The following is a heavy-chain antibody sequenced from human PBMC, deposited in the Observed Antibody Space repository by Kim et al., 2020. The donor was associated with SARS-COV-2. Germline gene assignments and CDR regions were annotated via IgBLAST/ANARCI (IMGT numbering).Heavy chain of an antibody. CDR3: ARDDGYSSSWYASYNPTRIDY. V-gene: IGHV3-21*01. CDR1: GFTFSSYS. CDR2: ISSSSSYI. D-gene: IGHD6-13*01. J-gene: IGHJ4*02. Sequence: GGSLRLSCAASGFTFSSYSMNWVRQAPGKGLEWVSSISSSSSYIYYADSVKGRFTISRDNAKNSLYLQMNSLRAEDTAVYYCARDDGYSSSWYASYNPTRIDYWGQGTLVTVSS.